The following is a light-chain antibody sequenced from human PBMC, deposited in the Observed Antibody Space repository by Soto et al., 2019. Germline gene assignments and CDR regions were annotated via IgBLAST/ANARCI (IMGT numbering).Light chain of an antibody. J-gene: IGKJ1*01. CDR2: LAS. CDR3: MQALQTPRT. V-gene: IGKV2-28*01. Sequence: EIVMTQSPLSLTVTPGEPASISCKSSQSLQHNNGNTLLDWYMQKPGQSPQLLIYLASRRAPGAPDRVSGSGSGTDFTLRISTVEADDAEIYYCMQALQTPRTFGQGTK. CDR1: QSLQHNNGNTL.